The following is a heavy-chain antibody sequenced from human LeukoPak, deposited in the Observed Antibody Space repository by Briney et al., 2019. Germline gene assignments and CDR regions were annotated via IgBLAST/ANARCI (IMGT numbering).Heavy chain of an antibody. V-gene: IGHV3-9*01. CDR1: GFTFDDYA. J-gene: IGHJ4*02. D-gene: IGHD5-18*01. CDR2: ISWNSGSI. CDR3: AKDIEAAMVEYYFDY. Sequence: TGGSLRLSCAASGFTFDDYAMHWVRQAPGKGLEWVSGISWNSGSIGYADSVKGRFTISRDNAKNPLYLQMNSLRAEDTALYYCAKDIEAAMVEYYFDYWGQGTLVTVSS.